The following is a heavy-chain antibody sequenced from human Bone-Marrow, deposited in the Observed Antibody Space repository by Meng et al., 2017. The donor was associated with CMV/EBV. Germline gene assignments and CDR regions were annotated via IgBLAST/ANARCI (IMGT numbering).Heavy chain of an antibody. CDR2: INHSGST. V-gene: IGHV4-34*01. J-gene: IGHJ6*02. D-gene: IGHD2-2*02. Sequence: GSLRLSCAVYGGSFSGYYWSWIRQPPGKGLEWIGEINHSGSTNYNPSLKSRVTISVDTSKNQFSLKLSSVTAADTAVYYCARGPYGYCSSTSCYTFARNYYGMDVCGQGTTVTVSS. CDR1: GGSFSGYY. CDR3: ARGPYGYCSSTSCYTFARNYYGMDV.